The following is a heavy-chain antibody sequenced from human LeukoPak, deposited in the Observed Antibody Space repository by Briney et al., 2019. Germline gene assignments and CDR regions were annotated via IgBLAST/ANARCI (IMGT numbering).Heavy chain of an antibody. CDR2: IYTSGST. D-gene: IGHD3-3*01. V-gene: IGHV4-4*07. Sequence: SETLSLTCTVSGGSISSYYWSWIRQPAGKGLEWIGRIYTSGSTNYNPSLKSRVTMSVDTSKNQFSLKLSSVTAADTAVYYCAVRPNYDLWSGYPHYYYYGMDVWGQGTTVTVSS. CDR1: GGSISSYY. J-gene: IGHJ6*02. CDR3: AVRPNYDLWSGYPHYYYYGMDV.